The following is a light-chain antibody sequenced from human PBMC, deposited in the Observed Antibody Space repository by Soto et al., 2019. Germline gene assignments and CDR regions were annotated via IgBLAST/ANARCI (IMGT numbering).Light chain of an antibody. V-gene: IGKV1-6*01. CDR3: QQYGSSGT. J-gene: IGKJ1*01. CDR1: QDIRND. CDR2: AAF. Sequence: AIQMTQSPSSLSASVGDRVTITCRASQDIRNDLAWYQQKPGQAPHLLIFAAFNLQSGVPSRFSGGGSGTHFTLTISRLEPEDFAVYYCQQYGSSGTFGQGTKVEIK.